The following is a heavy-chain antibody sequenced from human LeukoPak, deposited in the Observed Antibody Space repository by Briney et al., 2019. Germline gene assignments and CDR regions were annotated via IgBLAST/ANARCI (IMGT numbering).Heavy chain of an antibody. J-gene: IGHJ5*02. CDR1: GFSVSIYY. V-gene: IGHV3-53*01. D-gene: IGHD6-13*01. CDR3: ARDRAAADP. Sequence: GGSLRLSCAASGFSVSIYYMSWVRQAPGKGLEWVSVIYSGGSTYYADSVKGRFTISRDNSKNTLYLEMNSLRAEDTAVYYCARDRAAADPWGQGTLVTVSS. CDR2: IYSGGST.